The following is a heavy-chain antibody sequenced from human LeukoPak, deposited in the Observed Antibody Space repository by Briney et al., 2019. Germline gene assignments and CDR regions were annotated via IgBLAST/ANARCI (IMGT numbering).Heavy chain of an antibody. J-gene: IGHJ6*03. CDR1: GFTFSSYA. V-gene: IGHV3-23*01. Sequence: GGSLRLSCAASGFTFSSYAMSWVRQAPGKGLEWVSAISGSGGSTYYADSVKGRFTISRDNAQNSLNLQMDSLRAEDTAVYYCARAPYLDYMDVWGKGTTVTVSS. CDR2: ISGSGGST. CDR3: ARAPYLDYMDV.